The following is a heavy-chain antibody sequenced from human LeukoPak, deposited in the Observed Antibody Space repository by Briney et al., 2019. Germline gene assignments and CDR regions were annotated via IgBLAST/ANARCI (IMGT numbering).Heavy chain of an antibody. Sequence: PGGSLRLSCAASGFTFSSYAMSWVRQAPGKGLEWVSAISGSGGSTYYADSVKGRFTTSRDNSKNTLYLQMNSLRAEDTAVYYCAKEATYYDFWSGYPKSSTRGYYFDYWGQGTLVTVSS. CDR1: GFTFSSYA. CDR3: AKEATYYDFWSGYPKSSTRGYYFDY. V-gene: IGHV3-23*01. D-gene: IGHD3-3*01. CDR2: ISGSGGST. J-gene: IGHJ4*02.